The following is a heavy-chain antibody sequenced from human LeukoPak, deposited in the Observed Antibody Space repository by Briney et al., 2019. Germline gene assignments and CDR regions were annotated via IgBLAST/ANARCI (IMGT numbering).Heavy chain of an antibody. J-gene: IGHJ3*02. Sequence: GGSLRLSCAASGFTFSSYAMHWVRQAPGKGLEWVAVISYDGSNKYYADSVKGRFTISRDNSKNTLYLQMNSLRAEDTAVYYCARGYGSGSYYNWRWAFDIWGQGTMVTVSS. CDR1: GFTFSSYA. D-gene: IGHD3-10*01. CDR2: ISYDGSNK. V-gene: IGHV3-30-3*01. CDR3: ARGYGSGSYYNWRWAFDI.